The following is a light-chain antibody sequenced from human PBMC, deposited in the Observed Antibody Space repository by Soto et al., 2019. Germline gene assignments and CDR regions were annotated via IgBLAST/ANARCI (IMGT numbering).Light chain of an antibody. CDR2: RNN. J-gene: IGLJ1*01. Sequence: QSVLTQPPSASGTPGHRVTISCSGSSSNIGTNSIYWYQQLPGTAPKLLIYRNNQRPSGVPDRFSGSKSGTSASLAISGLRSEDEADYYCAAWDDSLTGYVFGTGTKVTVL. V-gene: IGLV1-47*01. CDR3: AAWDDSLTGYV. CDR1: SSNIGTNS.